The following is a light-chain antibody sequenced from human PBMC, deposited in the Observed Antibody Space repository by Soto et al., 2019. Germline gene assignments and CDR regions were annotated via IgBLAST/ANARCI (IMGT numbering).Light chain of an antibody. CDR1: SSNIGAGYD. J-gene: IGLJ2*01. V-gene: IGLV1-40*01. CDR3: QSYGSSLSGVV. Sequence: QSVLTQPPSVSGAPGQRVTISCTGSSSNIGAGYDVHWYQQLPGTAPKLLIYGNSNRPSGVPDRFSGCKSGTSASLAITGLQAEDEADYYCQSYGSSLSGVVFGGGTKLTVL. CDR2: GNS.